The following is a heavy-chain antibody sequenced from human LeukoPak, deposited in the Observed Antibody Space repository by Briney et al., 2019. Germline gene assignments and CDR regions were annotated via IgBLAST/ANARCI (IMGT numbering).Heavy chain of an antibody. J-gene: IGHJ5*02. V-gene: IGHV3-30*02. CDR3: AKDGAYSSGWWASNWFDP. CDR2: IRYDGSNK. D-gene: IGHD6-19*01. Sequence: GGSLRLSCAASGFTFSSYGMHWVRQAPGKWLEWVAFIRYDGSNKYYADSVKGRFTISRDNSKNTLYLQMNSLRAEDTAVYYCAKDGAYSSGWWASNWFDPWGQGTLVTVSS. CDR1: GFTFSSYG.